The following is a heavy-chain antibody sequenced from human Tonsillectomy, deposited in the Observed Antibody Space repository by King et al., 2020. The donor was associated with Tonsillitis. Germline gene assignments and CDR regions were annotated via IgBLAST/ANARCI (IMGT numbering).Heavy chain of an antibody. V-gene: IGHV2-5*02. J-gene: IGHJ4*02. CDR3: AQTPRDGYLFDY. CDR1: GFSVSTSGVG. D-gene: IGHD6-25*01. CDR2: IYWDDDK. Sequence: TLKESGPTLVKPTQTLTLTCSLSGFSVSTSGVGVGWIRQPPGKALEWLALIYWDDDKRYSPSLKSRLTITKDTSRNQVVLTMTNMDPVDTGTYYCAQTPRDGYLFDYGGQGTLVTVPS.